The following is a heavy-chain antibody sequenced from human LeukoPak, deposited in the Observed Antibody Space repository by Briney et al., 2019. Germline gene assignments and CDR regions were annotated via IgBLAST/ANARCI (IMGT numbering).Heavy chain of an antibody. CDR2: IYPGDSDT. D-gene: IGHD3/OR15-3a*01. Sequence: GESLKISCKGSGYSFSNFWIGWVRQVPGKGLEWMGIIYPGDSDTRYSPSFQGQVTISADKSISTAYLQWSSLKASDTAMYYCATLFGHLSDFDYWGQGTLVTVSS. V-gene: IGHV5-51*01. J-gene: IGHJ4*02. CDR1: GYSFSNFW. CDR3: ATLFGHLSDFDY.